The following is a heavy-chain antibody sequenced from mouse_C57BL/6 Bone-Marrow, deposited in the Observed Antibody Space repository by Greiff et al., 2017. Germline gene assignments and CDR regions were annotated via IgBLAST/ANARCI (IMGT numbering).Heavy chain of an antibody. CDR3: ASIYYYGSSYNHY. V-gene: IGHV1-7*01. D-gene: IGHD1-1*01. CDR1: GYTFTSYW. J-gene: IGHJ2*01. Sequence: VQLVESGAELAKPGASVKLSCKASGYTFTSYWMHWVKQRPGQGLEWIGYINPSSGYTKYNQKFKDKATLTADKSSSTAYMQLSSLTYEDSAVYYCASIYYYGSSYNHYWGQGTTLTVSS. CDR2: INPSSGYT.